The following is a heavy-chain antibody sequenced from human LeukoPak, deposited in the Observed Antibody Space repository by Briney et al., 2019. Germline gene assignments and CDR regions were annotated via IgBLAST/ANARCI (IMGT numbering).Heavy chain of an antibody. CDR2: INHSGST. D-gene: IGHD6-19*01. V-gene: IGHV4-34*01. J-gene: IGHJ4*02. CDR3: ARQGIAVAGTPYYFDY. CDR1: GGSFSGYY. Sequence: PSETLSLTCAVYGGSFSGYYWSWIRQPPGKGLEWIGEINHSGSTNYNPSLKSRVTISVDTSKNQFSLKLSSVTAADTAVYYCARQGIAVAGTPYYFDYWGQGTLVTVSS.